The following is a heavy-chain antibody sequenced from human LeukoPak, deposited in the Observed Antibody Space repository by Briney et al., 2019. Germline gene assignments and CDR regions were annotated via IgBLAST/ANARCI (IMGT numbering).Heavy chain of an antibody. J-gene: IGHJ5*02. CDR1: GFTFSSYA. CDR3: AKPSSEVPHNGWFDP. CDR2: ISGSGGST. V-gene: IGHV3-23*01. D-gene: IGHD6-25*01. Sequence: GGSLRLSCAASGFTFSSYAMSWVRQAPGKGLEWVSAISGSGGSTYYADSVKGRFTISRDNSKSTLYLQMNSLRAEDTAVYYCAKPSSEVPHNGWFDPWGQGTLVTVSS.